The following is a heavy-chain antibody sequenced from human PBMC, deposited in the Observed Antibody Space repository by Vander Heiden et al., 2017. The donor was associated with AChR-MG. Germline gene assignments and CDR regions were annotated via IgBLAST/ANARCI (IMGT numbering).Heavy chain of an antibody. CDR3: ARGHAGIAAAGFNRYNWFDP. D-gene: IGHD6-13*01. CDR2: IYSGGST. Sequence: EVQLVESGGGLVQPGGSLRLSCAASGFPVSSTYMSWVRQAPGKGLEGGSVIYSGGSTYYADSVKGRFTISRDNSKNTLYLQMNSLRAEDTAVYYCARGHAGIAAAGFNRYNWFDPWGQGTLVTVSS. J-gene: IGHJ5*02. V-gene: IGHV3-66*01. CDR1: GFPVSSTY.